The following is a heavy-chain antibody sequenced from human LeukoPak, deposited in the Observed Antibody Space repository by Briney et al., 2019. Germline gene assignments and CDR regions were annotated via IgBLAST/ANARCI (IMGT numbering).Heavy chain of an antibody. J-gene: IGHJ6*02. D-gene: IGHD2-21*02. CDR3: ASGRYCGGDCYHYYYYGMDV. Sequence: PGGSLRLSCAASGFTFSSYSMNWVRQAPGKGLEWVSYISSINSTIYYADSVKGRFTISRDNAKNSLYLQMNSLRDEDTAVYYCASGRYCGGDCYHYYYYGMDVWGQGTTVTVSS. V-gene: IGHV3-48*02. CDR2: ISSINSTI. CDR1: GFTFSSYS.